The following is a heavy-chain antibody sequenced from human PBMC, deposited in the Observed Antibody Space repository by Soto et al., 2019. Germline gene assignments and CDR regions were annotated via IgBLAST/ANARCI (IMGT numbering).Heavy chain of an antibody. V-gene: IGHV3-9*01. CDR2: ISWNSGSI. CDR3: AKDLVAAMATIYYYYYGMDV. CDR1: GFTFDDYA. Sequence: PGESLRLSCAASGFTFDDYAMHWVRQAPGKGLEWVSGISWNSGSIGYADSVKGRFTISRDNAKNSLYLQMNSLRAEDTALYYCAKDLVAAMATIYYYYYGMDVWGQGTTVTVSS. D-gene: IGHD5-18*01. J-gene: IGHJ6*02.